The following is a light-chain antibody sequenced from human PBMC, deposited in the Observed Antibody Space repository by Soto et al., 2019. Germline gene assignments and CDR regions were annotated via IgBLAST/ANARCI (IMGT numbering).Light chain of an antibody. V-gene: IGLV1-40*01. J-gene: IGLJ3*02. CDR2: ANG. Sequence: QSVLTQPPSVSGAPGQRVTISCTGDRSNIGAGYDVHWYQQLPGTAPKLLIYANGNRPSGVPDRFSGSKSGSSASLAITGLQAEDEADYYCQSYDNNLSAWVFGGGTKLTVL. CDR1: RSNIGAGYD. CDR3: QSYDNNLSAWV.